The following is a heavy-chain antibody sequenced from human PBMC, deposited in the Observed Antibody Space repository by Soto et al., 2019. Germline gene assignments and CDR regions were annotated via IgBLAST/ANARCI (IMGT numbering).Heavy chain of an antibody. J-gene: IGHJ4*02. D-gene: IGHD6-6*01. CDR1: GYTFTSYD. CDR3: ARGHESSSSDFAY. CDR2: MNPNSGNT. Sequence: QVQLVQSGAEVKKPGASVKVSCKASGYTFTSYDINWVRQATGQGLEWMGWMNPNSGNTGYAQKFRGRVTKTRNPSIGTAYMELSSLRSEDTAVYYCARGHESSSSDFAYWAQGPLVTVSS. V-gene: IGHV1-8*01.